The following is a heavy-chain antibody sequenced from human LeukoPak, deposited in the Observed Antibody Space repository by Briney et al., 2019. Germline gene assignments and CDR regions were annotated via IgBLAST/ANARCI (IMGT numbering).Heavy chain of an antibody. Sequence: SGGSLRLSCAASGFTLSTYAMHWVRQAPGKGLEWVAVIWSDSTNKYYADSVRGRFTISRDNSKSTLYLQMSSLRAEDTAMYYCARDRLTTVTTFHFDYWGQGTLVTVSS. CDR2: IWSDSTNK. CDR1: GFTLSTYA. V-gene: IGHV3-33*01. J-gene: IGHJ4*02. D-gene: IGHD4-17*01. CDR3: ARDRLTTVTTFHFDY.